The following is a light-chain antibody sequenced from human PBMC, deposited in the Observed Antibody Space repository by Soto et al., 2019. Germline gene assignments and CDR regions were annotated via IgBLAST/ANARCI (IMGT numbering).Light chain of an antibody. CDR3: QQSSSTPYT. CDR2: GAS. CDR1: QGIRTD. J-gene: IGKJ2*01. V-gene: IGKV1-39*01. Sequence: DIQMTQSPSSLSASVGDRVTITCRASQGIRTDLVWYQQKPGKAPKRLIYGASSLQSGVPSRFSGSGSGTDFLLTISDLQAEDVASYFCQQSSSTPYTFGQATKLELK.